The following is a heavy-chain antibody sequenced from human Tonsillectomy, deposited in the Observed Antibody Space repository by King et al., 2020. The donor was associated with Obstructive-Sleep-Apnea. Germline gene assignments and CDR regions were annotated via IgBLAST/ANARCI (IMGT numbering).Heavy chain of an antibody. CDR2: IYYSGNT. Sequence: QLQESGPGPVKPSETLSLTCTVSGIPITSSSYKWAWICQSPGKGLEWIGTIYYSGNTHYNPSLKSRVTVSLDTSNNQFSLKMSSVTATDTAFYYCARDRSVVVTDHWFDPWGQGTLVTVSS. CDR3: ARDRSVVVTDHWFDP. V-gene: IGHV4-39*07. D-gene: IGHD2-21*02. CDR1: GIPITSSSYK. J-gene: IGHJ5*02.